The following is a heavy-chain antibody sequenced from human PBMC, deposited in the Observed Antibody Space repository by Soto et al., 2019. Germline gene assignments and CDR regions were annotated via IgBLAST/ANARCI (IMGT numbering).Heavy chain of an antibody. CDR2: ISWNTHSI. D-gene: IGHD4-4*01. V-gene: IGHV3-9*01. Sequence: PVGSLRLSCTSSVCTLDNFSMHCVRQSPGKGLEWVSGISWNTHSIGYADSVRGRFTISRDNAKKSLYLQMNSLRTEDKALYYCARDSFVTIGMDVLKRYGMEVLGQGT. J-gene: IGHJ6*01. CDR1: VCTLDNFS. CDR3: ARDSFVTIGMDVLKRYGMEV.